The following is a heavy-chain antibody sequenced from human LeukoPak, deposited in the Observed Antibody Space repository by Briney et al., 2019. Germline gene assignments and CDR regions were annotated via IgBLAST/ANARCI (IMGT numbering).Heavy chain of an antibody. Sequence: SETLSLTCAVSGDSLSSGDYSWSWIRQSSGKGLEWIGYIFHSGPSYYNPSLKSRVTISVDKSKNQFSLRLTSVTAADTAVYYCARGRGGIAALIYFDYWGQGTLVTVSS. CDR2: IFHSGPS. CDR3: ARGRGGIAALIYFDY. V-gene: IGHV4-30-2*06. D-gene: IGHD6-13*01. CDR1: GDSLSSGDYS. J-gene: IGHJ4*02.